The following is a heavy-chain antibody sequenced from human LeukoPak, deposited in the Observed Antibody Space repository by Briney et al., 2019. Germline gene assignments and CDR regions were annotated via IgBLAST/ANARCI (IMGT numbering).Heavy chain of an antibody. CDR3: ARAPYYDSSGPLV. D-gene: IGHD3-22*01. J-gene: IGHJ4*02. V-gene: IGHV3-74*01. CDR1: GFTFSSYW. Sequence: GGSLRLSCAASGFTFSSYWMHWVRQAPGKGLVWVSRINSDGGSTSYADSVKGRFTISRDNAKNTLYLQMNSLRAEDTAVYYCARAPYYDSSGPLVWGQGTLVTVSS. CDR2: INSDGGST.